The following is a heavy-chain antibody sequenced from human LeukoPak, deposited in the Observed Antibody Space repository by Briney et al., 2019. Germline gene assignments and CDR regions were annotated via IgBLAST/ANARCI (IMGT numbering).Heavy chain of an antibody. CDR3: ARDRPIFSNLPI. Sequence: GGSLRLSCAASGFTISNNYMSWVRQAPGKGLEWVSVIYSGGTTYYADSVKGRFTISRDNSKSTVYLQMNSMRAEDTAVYYCARDRPIFSNLPIWGQGTTVTVSS. CDR1: GFTISNNY. V-gene: IGHV3-66*01. J-gene: IGHJ6*02. D-gene: IGHD4-11*01. CDR2: IYSGGTT.